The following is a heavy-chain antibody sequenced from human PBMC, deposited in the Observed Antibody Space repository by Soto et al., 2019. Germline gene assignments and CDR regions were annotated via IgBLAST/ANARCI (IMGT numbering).Heavy chain of an antibody. D-gene: IGHD4-4*01. J-gene: IGHJ6*02. Sequence: PSETLSLTCAVSGYSISSGYYWGWIRQPPGKGLEWVGSIFHSGSTYYNPSLKSRITISIDTSENQFSLRLSSVTAADTAVYYCARGRDSNYYYGLDVRGQGTTVTVSS. CDR3: ARGRDSNYYYGLDV. CDR1: GYSISSGYY. V-gene: IGHV4-38-2*01. CDR2: IFHSGST.